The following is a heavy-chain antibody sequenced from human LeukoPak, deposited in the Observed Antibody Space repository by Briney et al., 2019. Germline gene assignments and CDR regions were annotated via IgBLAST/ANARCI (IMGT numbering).Heavy chain of an antibody. Sequence: SETLSLTCTVSGGSISSYYWSWIRQPPGKGLEWIGYIYYSGSTNYNPSLKSRVTISVDTSKNQFSLKLSSVTAADTAVYYCARGGRNTIFGHYYYGMDVWGQGTTVTVSS. J-gene: IGHJ6*02. V-gene: IGHV4-59*01. D-gene: IGHD3-3*01. CDR2: IYYSGST. CDR3: ARGGRNTIFGHYYYGMDV. CDR1: GGSISSYY.